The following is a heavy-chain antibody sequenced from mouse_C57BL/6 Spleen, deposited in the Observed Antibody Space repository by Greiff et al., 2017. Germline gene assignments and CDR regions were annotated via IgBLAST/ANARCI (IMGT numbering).Heavy chain of an antibody. D-gene: IGHD2-3*01. Sequence: EVKLVESGGGLVKPGGSLKLSCAASGFTFSSYAMSWVRQTPEKRLEWVASISDGGSYTYYPDNVKGRLTISKDNAKNNLYLQLSHLKSEDTDMYYCESPYEGAMDYWGQGTSDTVSS. CDR1: GFTFSSYA. CDR2: ISDGGSYT. J-gene: IGHJ4*01. CDR3: ESPYEGAMDY. V-gene: IGHV5-4*03.